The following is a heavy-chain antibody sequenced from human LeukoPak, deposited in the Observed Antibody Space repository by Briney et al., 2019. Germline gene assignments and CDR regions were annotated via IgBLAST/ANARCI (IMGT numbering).Heavy chain of an antibody. V-gene: IGHV3-66*01. CDR1: GFTVSSNY. D-gene: IGHD4-17*01. J-gene: IGHJ4*02. CDR2: IYSGGST. CDR3: ARDYGDYVGLWDY. Sequence: GGSLRLSCAASGFTVSSNYMSWVRQAPGKGLEWVSVIYSGGSTYYADSVKGRFTISRDNSKNTLYLQMNSLRAEDTAVYYCARDYGDYVGLWDYWGQGTLVTVSS.